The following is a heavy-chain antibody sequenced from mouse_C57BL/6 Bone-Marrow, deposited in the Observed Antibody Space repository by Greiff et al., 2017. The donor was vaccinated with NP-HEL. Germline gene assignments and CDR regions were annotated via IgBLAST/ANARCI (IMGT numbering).Heavy chain of an antibody. Sequence: EVMLVESGGDLVKPGGSLKLSCAASGFTFSSYGMSWVRQTPDKRLEWVATISSGGSYTYYPDSVKGRFTISRDNAKNTLYLQMSSLKSEDTAMYYCARIYYGYDGYWGQGTTLTVSS. D-gene: IGHD2-2*01. CDR1: GFTFSSYG. CDR3: ARIYYGYDGY. CDR2: ISSGGSYT. V-gene: IGHV5-6*01. J-gene: IGHJ2*01.